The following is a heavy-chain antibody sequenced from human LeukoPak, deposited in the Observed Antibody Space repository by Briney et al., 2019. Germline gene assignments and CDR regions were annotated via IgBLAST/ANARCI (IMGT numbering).Heavy chain of an antibody. Sequence: SETRSLTCTVSGGSISSSSYYWGWIRQPPGKGLEWIGSIYYSGSTYYNPSLKSRVTISVDTSKNQFSLKLRSVTAADTAVYYCARAAAGTRGELINWFDPWGQGTLVTVSS. J-gene: IGHJ5*02. CDR2: IYYSGST. CDR3: ARAAAGTRGELINWFDP. CDR1: GGSISSSSYY. D-gene: IGHD6-13*01. V-gene: IGHV4-39*07.